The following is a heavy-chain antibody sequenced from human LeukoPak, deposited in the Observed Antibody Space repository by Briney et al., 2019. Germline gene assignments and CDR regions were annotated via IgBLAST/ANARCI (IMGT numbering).Heavy chain of an antibody. V-gene: IGHV4-61*02. Sequence: SETLSLTCTVSGGSISSGRYYWSWIRQPAGKGLEWIGRIYSSGSTNFNPSLKSRVTMSVDTSKNQFSLRLSSVTAADTAAYFCARENWRSKSIDFDSWGQGTLVTVSS. CDR1: GGSISSGRYY. CDR2: IYSSGST. CDR3: ARENWRSKSIDFDS. J-gene: IGHJ4*02. D-gene: IGHD6-6*01.